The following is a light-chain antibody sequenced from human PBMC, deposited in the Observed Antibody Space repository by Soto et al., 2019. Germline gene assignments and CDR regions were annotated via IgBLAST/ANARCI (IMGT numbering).Light chain of an antibody. CDR3: QQYAASPIT. CDR1: QSISSY. Sequence: EIVLTQSPATLSLPPGERATLSCRASQSISSYLAWYQQKPGQAPRLLIYDASNRATGIPARFSGSGSGTDFTLTISSLEPEDFAVYYCQQYAASPITFGQGTRLEFK. CDR2: DAS. V-gene: IGKV3-11*01. J-gene: IGKJ5*01.